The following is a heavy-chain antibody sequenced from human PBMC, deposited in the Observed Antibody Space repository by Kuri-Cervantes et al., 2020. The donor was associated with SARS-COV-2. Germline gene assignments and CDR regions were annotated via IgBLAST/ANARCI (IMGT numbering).Heavy chain of an antibody. V-gene: IGHV1-69*13. J-gene: IGHJ4*02. Sequence: SVKVSCKASGGTFSSYAVTWVRQVPGQGFEWMGRIIPLFGTTIYAQKFRDRVTFIADGSTSTAYMTLSSLTSDDTAVYYCARDSPTEGLDYWGQGTLVTVSS. CDR2: IIPLFGTT. CDR1: GGTFSSYA. CDR3: ARDSPTEGLDY.